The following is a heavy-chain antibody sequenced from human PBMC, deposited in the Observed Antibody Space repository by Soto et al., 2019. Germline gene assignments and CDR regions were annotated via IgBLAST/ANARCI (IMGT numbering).Heavy chain of an antibody. CDR1: AGSFSHYY. CDR3: ARGGSSDWQVAFDI. CDR2: IKHSGSS. D-gene: IGHD6-19*01. V-gene: IGHV4-34*01. J-gene: IGHJ3*02. Sequence: PSETLSLTCAVYAGSFSHYYWNWIRQSPGKGLEWIGKIKHSGSSNYNPSLRSRVSISVDMSKNQFSLRLTSVTAEDTAVSYCARGGSSDWQVAFDIWGQGTMVTVSS.